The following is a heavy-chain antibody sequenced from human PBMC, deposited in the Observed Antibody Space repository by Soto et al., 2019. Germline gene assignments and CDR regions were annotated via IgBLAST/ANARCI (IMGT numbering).Heavy chain of an antibody. CDR3: ARTYYGSGRGSYYYGMDV. CDR2: IYHSGST. J-gene: IGHJ6*02. Sequence: QVQLQESGPGLVKPSGTLSLTCAVSGGSISSSNWWSWVRQPPGTGLEWIGEIYHSGSTNSNPSLKSRVTISVDKSKNQFSLKLSSVTAADTAVYYCARTYYGSGRGSYYYGMDVWGRGTTVTVSS. V-gene: IGHV4-4*02. CDR1: GGSISSSNW. D-gene: IGHD3-10*01.